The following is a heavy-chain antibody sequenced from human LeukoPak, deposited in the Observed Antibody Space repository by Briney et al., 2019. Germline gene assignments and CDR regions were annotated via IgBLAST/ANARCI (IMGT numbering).Heavy chain of an antibody. Sequence: GSLRLSCAASGFTFSSYAMSWIRQPPGKGLEWIGEINHSGSTNYNPSLKSRVTISVDTSKNQFSLKLSSVTAAHTAVYYCARGIPTYSGSSGHFDYWGQGTLVTVSP. D-gene: IGHD1-26*01. CDR3: ARGIPTYSGSSGHFDY. V-gene: IGHV4-34*01. CDR1: GFTFSSYA. CDR2: INHSGST. J-gene: IGHJ4*02.